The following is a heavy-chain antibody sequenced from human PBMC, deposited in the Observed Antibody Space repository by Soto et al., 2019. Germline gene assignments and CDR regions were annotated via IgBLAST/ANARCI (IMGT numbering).Heavy chain of an antibody. V-gene: IGHV3-30-3*01. CDR1: GFIFSSYA. CDR2: ISDDGSSK. CDR3: TRADLTVTLSVFDP. D-gene: IGHD4-17*01. Sequence: QVQLVESGGGVVQPGRSLRLSCAASGFIFSSYAMHWVRQAPGKGLEWVALISDDGSSKYYADSVKGRFTISRDNSKNTLYLQMNSVSAEDTAVYYCTRADLTVTLSVFDPWGQGTLFTVSS. J-gene: IGHJ5*02.